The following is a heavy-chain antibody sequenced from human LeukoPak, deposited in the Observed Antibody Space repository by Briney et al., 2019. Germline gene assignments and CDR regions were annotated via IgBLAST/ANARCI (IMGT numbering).Heavy chain of an antibody. V-gene: IGHV4-59*12. Sequence: SETLSLTCTVSGGSLSGYYWSWIRQPPGKGLEWIGYIYYLGNTNYNPSLQSRVTISLNTPENQVSLRLSSLTAADTAVYYCAREGQTTVTTGYWGQGTLVTVSS. CDR2: IYYLGNT. D-gene: IGHD4-17*01. CDR1: GGSLSGYY. J-gene: IGHJ4*02. CDR3: AREGQTTVTTGY.